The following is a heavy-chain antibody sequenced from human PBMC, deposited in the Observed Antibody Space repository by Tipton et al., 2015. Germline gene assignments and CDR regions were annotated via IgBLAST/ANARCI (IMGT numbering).Heavy chain of an antibody. CDR2: ISHSGST. CDR3: ASPSLPHDRGDYYFQS. V-gene: IGHV4-59*04. D-gene: IGHD2-21*02. Sequence: TLSLTCTVSGTSINSYYWTWIRQPPGKGLEWIGTISHSGSTYYNPSLKSRVTISADTSKNQFSLKLSSVTAADTAVYYCASPSLPHDRGDYYFQSWGQGNLVTVSS. CDR1: GTSINSYY. J-gene: IGHJ4*02.